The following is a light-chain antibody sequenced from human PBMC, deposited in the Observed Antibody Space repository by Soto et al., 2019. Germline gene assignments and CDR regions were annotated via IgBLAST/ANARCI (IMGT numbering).Light chain of an antibody. V-gene: IGKV1-39*01. CDR2: AAS. J-gene: IGKJ1*01. CDR3: QQSYSTPWT. Sequence: DLQMTQSPSSLSASVGDRVTISCRASQSIDSYLNWYQQKPGKAPSLLIYAASSLQSGVPSRLSGSRSGTDVTLTISSLQPEDFATYYCQQSYSTPWTFGQGTKVEIK. CDR1: QSIDSY.